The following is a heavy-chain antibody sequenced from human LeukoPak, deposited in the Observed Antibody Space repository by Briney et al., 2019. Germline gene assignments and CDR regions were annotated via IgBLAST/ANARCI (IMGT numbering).Heavy chain of an antibody. V-gene: IGHV3-21*01. CDR2: ISSSSSYI. J-gene: IGHJ4*02. Sequence: GGSLRLSCAASGFTFSSYSMNWVRQAPGKGLEWVSSISSSSSYIYYADSVKGRFTISRDNAKNSLYLQMNSLRAEDTAVYYCARSGGVYCSSTSCYTIPFDYWGQGTLVTVSS. CDR3: ARSGGVYCSSTSCYTIPFDY. CDR1: GFTFSSYS. D-gene: IGHD2-2*02.